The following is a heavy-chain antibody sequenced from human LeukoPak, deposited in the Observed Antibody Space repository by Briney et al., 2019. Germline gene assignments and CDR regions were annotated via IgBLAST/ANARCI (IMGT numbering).Heavy chain of an antibody. J-gene: IGHJ4*02. CDR1: GGSISSGSYY. CDR2: IYTSGST. Sequence: SETLSLTCTVSGGSISSGSYYWSWIRQPAGKGLEWIGRIYTSGSTNYNPSLKSRVTISVDTSKNQFSLKLSSVTAADTAVYYCARDRGRLELRWWGQGTLVTVSS. V-gene: IGHV4-61*02. CDR3: ARDRGRLELRW. D-gene: IGHD1-7*01.